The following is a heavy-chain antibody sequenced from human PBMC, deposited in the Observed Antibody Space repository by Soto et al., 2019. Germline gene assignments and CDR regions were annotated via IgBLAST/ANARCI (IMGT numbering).Heavy chain of an antibody. V-gene: IGHV1-69*01. J-gene: IGHJ4*02. Sequence: QVQLVQSGAEVKKPGSSVKVSCKASGGTFSSYAISWVRQAPGQGLEWMGGIIPIFGTANYAQKFQGRVTITADESTSTAYMELSSLRSEDTAVYYCARSPRYCSSTSCYLTPDYWGQGTLVTGSS. CDR1: GGTFSSYA. CDR3: ARSPRYCSSTSCYLTPDY. CDR2: IIPIFGTA. D-gene: IGHD2-2*01.